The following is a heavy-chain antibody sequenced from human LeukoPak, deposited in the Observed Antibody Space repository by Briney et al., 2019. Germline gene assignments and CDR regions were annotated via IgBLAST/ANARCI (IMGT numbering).Heavy chain of an antibody. V-gene: IGHV1-69*13. CDR2: IIPIFGTA. CDR1: RGTFSNYA. D-gene: IGHD1-7*01. Sequence: ASVKVSCKASRGTFSNYAISWVRQAPGQGLEWMGGIIPIFGTANYAHKFQGRVTITADESTSTAYMELSSLRSEDTAVYYCAIDRWKYGLIPPVSYWGQGTLVTVSS. CDR3: AIDRWKYGLIPPVSY. J-gene: IGHJ4*02.